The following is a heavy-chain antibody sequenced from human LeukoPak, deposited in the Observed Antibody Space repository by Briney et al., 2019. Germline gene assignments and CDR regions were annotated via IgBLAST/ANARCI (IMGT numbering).Heavy chain of an antibody. Sequence: PGGSLRLSCAASGFIFSTYAMSWVRQAPGKGLEWVSLISGSGGSTYYTDSVKGRFTISRDNSKNTLYLHMNSLRAVDTAIYYCAKERLTTTAFDYWGQGTLVTVSS. CDR2: ISGSGGST. CDR1: GFIFSTYA. D-gene: IGHD4-17*01. J-gene: IGHJ4*02. CDR3: AKERLTTTAFDY. V-gene: IGHV3-23*01.